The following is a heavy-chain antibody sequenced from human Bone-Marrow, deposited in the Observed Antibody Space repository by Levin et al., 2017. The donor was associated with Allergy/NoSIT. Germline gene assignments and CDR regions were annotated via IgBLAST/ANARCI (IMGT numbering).Heavy chain of an antibody. D-gene: IGHD2-15*01. V-gene: IGHV3-30-3*01. Sequence: GGSLRLSCAASGFTFSSYAMHWVRQAPGKGLEWVAVISYDGSNKYYADSVKGRFTISRDNSKNTLYLQMNSLRAEDTAVYYCARASRGYCSGGSCPSNYYYYMDVWGKGTTVTVSS. CDR2: ISYDGSNK. CDR1: GFTFSSYA. J-gene: IGHJ6*03. CDR3: ARASRGYCSGGSCPSNYYYYMDV.